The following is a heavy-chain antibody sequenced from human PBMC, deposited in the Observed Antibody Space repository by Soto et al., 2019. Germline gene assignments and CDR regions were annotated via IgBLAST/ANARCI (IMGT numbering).Heavy chain of an antibody. CDR3: ARVGGINWFDP. J-gene: IGHJ5*02. CDR1: GGSFSDYY. Sequence: PSATLSLTCAVYGGSFSDYYWSWIRQHPGKGLEWIGYIYYSGSTYYNPSLKSRVTISVDTSKNQFSLKLSSVTAADTAVYYCARVGGINWFDPWGQGTLVTVSS. D-gene: IGHD3-16*01. V-gene: IGHV4-31*11. CDR2: IYYSGST.